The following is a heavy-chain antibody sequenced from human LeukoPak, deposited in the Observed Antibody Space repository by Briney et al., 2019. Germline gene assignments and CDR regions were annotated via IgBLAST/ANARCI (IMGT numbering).Heavy chain of an antibody. D-gene: IGHD3-22*01. CDR3: ARGWSSGYSDY. J-gene: IGHJ4*02. CDR2: IRSRTGYI. CDR1: GFIFSDYS. Sequence: GGSLRLSCAASGFIFSDYSMNWVRQAPGKGLEGVASIRSRTGYIYYGDSVRGRFTISRDMAKNSLYLEMNSLTVEDTAVYYCARGWSSGYSDYWGQGTLVSVSS. V-gene: IGHV3-21*01.